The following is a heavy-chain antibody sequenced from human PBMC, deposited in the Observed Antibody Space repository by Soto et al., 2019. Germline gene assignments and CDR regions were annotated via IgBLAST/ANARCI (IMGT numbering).Heavy chain of an antibody. CDR2: TSAYKGNT. Sequence: ASVKVSCKASGYTFTSYGISWVRQAPGQRLEWMGWTSAYKGNTNYAQKLQGRVTMTTDTSTSTAYMELRSLRSDDTAVYYCARRQWLVGGYYYGMDVWGQGTTVTVSS. V-gene: IGHV1-18*01. CDR1: GYTFTSYG. J-gene: IGHJ6*02. D-gene: IGHD6-19*01. CDR3: ARRQWLVGGYYYGMDV.